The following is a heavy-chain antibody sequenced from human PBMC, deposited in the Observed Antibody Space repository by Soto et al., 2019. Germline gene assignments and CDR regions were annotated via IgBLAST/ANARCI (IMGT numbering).Heavy chain of an antibody. D-gene: IGHD6-19*01. Sequence: QITLKESGPTLVRPTHTLTLTCTCSGFSLSTSGLGVGWIRQPPGKALEWLALIYWNDDKRYSPSLKARLTINKDTSKNQVVLTMTNTEHVDTATYCCAHRPSGWYLFDYWGQGTLVTVSS. CDR1: GFSLSTSGLG. J-gene: IGHJ4*02. CDR3: AHRPSGWYLFDY. CDR2: IYWNDDK. V-gene: IGHV2-5*01.